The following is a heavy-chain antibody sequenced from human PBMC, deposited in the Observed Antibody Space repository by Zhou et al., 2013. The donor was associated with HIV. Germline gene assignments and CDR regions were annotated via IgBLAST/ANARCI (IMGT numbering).Heavy chain of an antibody. Sequence: QLVQSGAEVKKPGASVKVSCKASPYTFTSFGIGWVRQAPGQGLEWMGWVSSYSGDSNYAQKFQDRVTMTTDASTSTAYMELSSLRSEDTAVYYCARGLDIVATQYIHYYYYMDVWGKGTTVTVSS. CDR2: VSSYSGDS. J-gene: IGHJ6*03. V-gene: IGHV1-18*01. CDR1: PYTFTSFG. CDR3: ARGLDIVATQYIHYYYYMDV. D-gene: IGHD5-12*01.